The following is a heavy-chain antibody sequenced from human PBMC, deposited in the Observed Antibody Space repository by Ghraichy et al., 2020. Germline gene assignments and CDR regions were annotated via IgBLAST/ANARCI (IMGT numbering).Heavy chain of an antibody. J-gene: IGHJ4*02. D-gene: IGHD3-10*01. CDR1: GGSISGYH. CDR3: AGYREGGSGRGY. CDR2: MHYSGYA. V-gene: IGHV4-59*01. Sequence: SETLSLTCTVSGGSISGYHWSWIRQPPGKGLDWIGYMHYSGYANYNPSLKSRVTISLDTSKSQFSLKLSSVTAADTAVYYCAGYREGGSGRGYWGQGTLVTVSS.